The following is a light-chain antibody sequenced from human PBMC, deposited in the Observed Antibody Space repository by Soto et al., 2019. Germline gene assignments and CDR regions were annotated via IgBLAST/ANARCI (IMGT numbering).Light chain of an antibody. Sequence: EIVLTQSPGTLSWSPGERATLSCRASQSVSSSSLAWYQQNPGQAPRLLIYGASTRATGIPARFSGSGSETDFTLTVSSLRSEDSAVYYCQQYNYWPITFGQGTRLEIK. CDR1: QSVSSS. J-gene: IGKJ5*01. V-gene: IGKV3-15*01. CDR3: QQYNYWPIT. CDR2: GAS.